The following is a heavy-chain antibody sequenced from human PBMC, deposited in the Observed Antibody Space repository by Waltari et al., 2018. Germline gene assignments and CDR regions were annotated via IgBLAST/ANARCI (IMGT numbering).Heavy chain of an antibody. CDR3: AHSPLTYYYDSSGYYAEGGCWFDP. V-gene: IGHV2-5*01. Sequence: QITLKESGPTLVKPTQTLTLTCTFSGFSLSTSGVGVGWIRQPPGKALEWLALIYWNDDKRYSPSLKSRLTITKDTSKNQVVLTMTNMDPVDTATYYCAHSPLTYYYDSSGYYAEGGCWFDPWGQGTLVTVSS. J-gene: IGHJ5*02. D-gene: IGHD3-22*01. CDR2: IYWNDDK. CDR1: GFSLSTSGVG.